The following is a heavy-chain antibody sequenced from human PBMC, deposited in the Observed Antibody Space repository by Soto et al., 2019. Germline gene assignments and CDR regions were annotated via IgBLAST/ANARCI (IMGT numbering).Heavy chain of an antibody. CDR3: ARGGDSSGYVAFDI. V-gene: IGHV4-30-2*01. CDR2: IYHSGST. J-gene: IGHJ3*02. D-gene: IGHD3-22*01. Sequence: PWEPLSLTCAVSGGSISSGGYSWSWIRQPPGKGLEWIGYIYHSGSTYYNPSLKSRVTISVDRSKNQFSLKLSSVTAADTAVYYCARGGDSSGYVAFDIWGQGTMVTVSS. CDR1: GGSISSGGYS.